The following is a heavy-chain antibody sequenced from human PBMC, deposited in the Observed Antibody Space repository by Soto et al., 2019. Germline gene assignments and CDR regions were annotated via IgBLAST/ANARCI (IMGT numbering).Heavy chain of an antibody. CDR1: GFTFRSYA. CDR2: ISYDGSNQ. CDR3: ARGAREDIAVVVGVRPGEYGVDV. V-gene: IGHV3-30-3*01. J-gene: IGHJ6*02. Sequence: QVQLVESGGGVVQPGRSLRLSCAASGFTFRSYAMHWVRQAPGKGLECVAVISYDGSNQFYRDYLKGRFTISRDNSKNTLYLQINSLRYDDTAVYYCARGAREDIAVVVGVRPGEYGVDVWGQGTTVTVSS. D-gene: IGHD2-15*01.